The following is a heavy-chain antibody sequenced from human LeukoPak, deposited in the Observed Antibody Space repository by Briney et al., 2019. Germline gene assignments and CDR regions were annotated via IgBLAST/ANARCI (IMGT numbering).Heavy chain of an antibody. CDR1: GGSISSGGYF. CDR2: FYASGST. CDR3: ARATTSNSPDY. D-gene: IGHD1-26*01. V-gene: IGHV4-61*02. Sequence: SETLSLTCTVSGGSISSGGYFWSWIRQPAGKGLEWIGRFYASGSTNYNPSLQSRVTISVDTSKNQFSLKLSSVTAADTAVYYCARATTSNSPDYWGQGTLVTVSS. J-gene: IGHJ4*02.